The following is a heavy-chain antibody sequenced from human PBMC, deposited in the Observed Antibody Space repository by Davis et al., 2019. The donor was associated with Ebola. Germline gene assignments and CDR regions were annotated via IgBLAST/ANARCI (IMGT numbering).Heavy chain of an antibody. D-gene: IGHD5-24*01. CDR1: GYTFTDYY. V-gene: IGHV1-46*01. Sequence: ASVKVSCKASGYTFTDYYMHWVRQAPGQGLEWMGIINPDSRSTFYAQKFQGRVTLTSDTSTSTVYMELSSLRSEDTAVYYCARAPKPVVDLTTIIHCFDYWGQGTLVTISS. CDR2: INPDSRST. CDR3: ARAPKPVVDLTTIIHCFDY. J-gene: IGHJ4*02.